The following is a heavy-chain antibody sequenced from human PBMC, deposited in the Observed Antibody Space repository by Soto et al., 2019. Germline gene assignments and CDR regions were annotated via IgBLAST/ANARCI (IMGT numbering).Heavy chain of an antibody. Sequence: PSETLSLTCTVSGGSISSYYWSWIRQPPGKGLEWIGYIYYSGSTNYNPSLKSRVTISVDTSKNQFSLKLSSVTAADTAVYYCARDLAGGWFDPGGQGTLVTVSS. CDR2: IYYSGST. D-gene: IGHD3-10*01. V-gene: IGHV4-59*12. J-gene: IGHJ5*02. CDR1: GGSISSYY. CDR3: ARDLAGGWFDP.